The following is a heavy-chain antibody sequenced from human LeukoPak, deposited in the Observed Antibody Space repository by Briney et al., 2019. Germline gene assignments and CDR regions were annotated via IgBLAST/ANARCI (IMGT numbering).Heavy chain of an antibody. CDR1: GYTFTGYY. CDR2: INPNSGGT. D-gene: IGHD3-22*01. J-gene: IGHJ4*02. CDR3: ARGAGGISRTYYYDSSGYFLDY. Sequence: ASVKVSCKASGYTFTGYYMHWVRQAPGQGLEWMGWINPNSGGTNYAQKLQGRVTMTTDTSTSTAYMELRSLRSDDTAVYYCARGAGGISRTYYYDSSGYFLDYWGQGTLVTVSS. V-gene: IGHV1-2*02.